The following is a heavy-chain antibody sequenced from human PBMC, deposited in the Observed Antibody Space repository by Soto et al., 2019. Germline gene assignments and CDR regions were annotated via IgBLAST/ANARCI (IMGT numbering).Heavy chain of an antibody. J-gene: IGHJ4*02. D-gene: IGHD6-19*01. CDR3: ARDALQWLGDFDY. CDR1: GFTFSSYW. Sequence: EVQLVESGGGLVQPGGSLRLSCAASGFTFSSYWMSWVRQAPGKGLEWVANIKQDGSEKYYVDSVKGRFTISRDNAKNSLYLQMNSLRAEDTDVYYCARDALQWLGDFDYWGQGTLVTVSS. CDR2: IKQDGSEK. V-gene: IGHV3-7*01.